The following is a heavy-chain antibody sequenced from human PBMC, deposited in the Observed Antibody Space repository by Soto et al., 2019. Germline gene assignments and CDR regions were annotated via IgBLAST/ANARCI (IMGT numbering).Heavy chain of an antibody. J-gene: IGHJ4*02. CDR2: ISWNSGSI. V-gene: IGHV3-9*01. CDR1: GFTFDDYA. Sequence: GGSLRLSCAASGFTFDDYAMHWVRQAPGKGLEWVSGISWNSGSIGYADSVKGRFTISRDNAKNSLYLQMNSLRAEDTALYYCAKGPDDYIRPYYFDYWGQGTLVTVSS. D-gene: IGHD3-16*01. CDR3: AKGPDDYIRPYYFDY.